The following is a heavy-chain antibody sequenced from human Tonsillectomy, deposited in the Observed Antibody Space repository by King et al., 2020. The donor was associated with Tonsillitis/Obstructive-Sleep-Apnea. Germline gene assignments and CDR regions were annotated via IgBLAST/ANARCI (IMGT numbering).Heavy chain of an antibody. J-gene: IGHJ3*01. Sequence: QLVQSGAELKKPGESLIISCQGSGYSFTNFWIGWVRQISGKGLEWMGIINPGDSNTRYSPSFEGQVTISADMSTSTAYLQWCSLKASDTAMYYCARHWYYDFWSHPTAQDAFDFWGQGTMVTVSS. CDR1: GYSFTNFW. CDR2: INPGDSNT. D-gene: IGHD3-3*01. CDR3: ARHWYYDFWSHPTAQDAFDF. V-gene: IGHV5-51*01.